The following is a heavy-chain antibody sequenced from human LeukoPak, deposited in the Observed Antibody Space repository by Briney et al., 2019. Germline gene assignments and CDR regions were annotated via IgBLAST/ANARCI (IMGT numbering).Heavy chain of an antibody. CDR2: IYPGDSDT. Sequence: GESLKISCKGSGYRFTNYWIGWVRQMPGKALEWMGIIYPGDSDTRYSPSFQGQVTISADKSITTAYLQWSSLKASDTAIYYCARQQDGARYDSSGLSRSAFDIWGQGTMVTVSS. CDR1: GYRFTNYW. D-gene: IGHD3-22*01. J-gene: IGHJ3*02. V-gene: IGHV5-51*01. CDR3: ARQQDGARYDSSGLSRSAFDI.